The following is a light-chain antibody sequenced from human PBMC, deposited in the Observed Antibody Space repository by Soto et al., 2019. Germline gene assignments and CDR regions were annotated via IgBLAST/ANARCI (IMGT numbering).Light chain of an antibody. CDR3: QRYGNSPQT. V-gene: IGKV3-20*01. CDR2: GAS. Sequence: EIVLTQSPGTLSLSPGERATLSVGSSQSFSSSYLAWYQQKPGQAPRLLIYGASSRAAGTPDRFSGSGSGTDFTLTISRLEAEDFAVYYCQRYGNSPQTFGQGTKVDIK. CDR1: QSFSSSY. J-gene: IGKJ1*01.